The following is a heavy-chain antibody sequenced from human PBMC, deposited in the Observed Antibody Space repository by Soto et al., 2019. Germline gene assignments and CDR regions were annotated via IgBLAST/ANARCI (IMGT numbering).Heavy chain of an antibody. CDR1: GFTFSSYA. J-gene: IGHJ5*02. D-gene: IGHD1-26*01. CDR2: ISGSGGST. CDR3: AKGQVELLAERDWFDP. Sequence: EVQLLESGGGLVQPGGSLRLSCAASGFTFSSYAMSWVRQAPGKGLEWVSAISGSGGSTYYADSVKGRFTISRDNSKNTLYLQMNSLRAEATAVYYCAKGQVELLAERDWFDPWGQGTLVTVSS. V-gene: IGHV3-23*01.